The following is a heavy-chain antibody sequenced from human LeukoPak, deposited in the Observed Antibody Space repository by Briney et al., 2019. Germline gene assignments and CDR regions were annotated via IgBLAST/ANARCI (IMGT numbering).Heavy chain of an antibody. Sequence: ASETLSLTCTVSGGSISSGDYYWSWIRQPPGKGLEWIGYIYYSGSTNYNPSLKSRVTISVDTSKNQFSLKLSSVTAADTAVYYCAREATVTHDAFDIWGQGTMVTVSS. V-gene: IGHV4-61*08. J-gene: IGHJ3*02. CDR1: GGSISSGDYY. D-gene: IGHD4-17*01. CDR2: IYYSGST. CDR3: AREATVTHDAFDI.